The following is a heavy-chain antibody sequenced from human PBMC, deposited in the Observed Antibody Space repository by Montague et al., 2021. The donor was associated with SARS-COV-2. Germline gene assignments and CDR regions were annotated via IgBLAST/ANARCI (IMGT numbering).Heavy chain of an antibody. Sequence: SLRLSCPASGFSFSSNYLNWVRQAPGKGLEWVSFIGSGGGTYYADSLKGRFTISGDTSRNTLYLQMNSLRAEDTAVYYCAKGGAEGSRSFDYWGQGTLVTVSS. D-gene: IGHD1-26*01. V-gene: IGHV3-53*01. J-gene: IGHJ4*02. CDR2: IGSGGGT. CDR1: GFSFSSNY. CDR3: AKGGAEGSRSFDY.